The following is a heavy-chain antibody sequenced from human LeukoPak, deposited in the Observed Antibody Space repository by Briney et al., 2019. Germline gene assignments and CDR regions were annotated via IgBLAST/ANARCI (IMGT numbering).Heavy chain of an antibody. V-gene: IGHV1-69*04. CDR2: IIPILGIA. D-gene: IGHD2-2*01. J-gene: IGHJ5*02. CDR1: GGTFSSYA. CDR3: ARSIVVVPAAMLSYNWFDP. Sequence: WASVKVSCKASGGTFSSYAISWVRQAPGQGLEWMGRIIPILGIANYAQKFQGRATITADKSTSTAYMELSSLRSEDTAVYYCARSIVVVPAAMLSYNWFDPWGQGTLVTVSS.